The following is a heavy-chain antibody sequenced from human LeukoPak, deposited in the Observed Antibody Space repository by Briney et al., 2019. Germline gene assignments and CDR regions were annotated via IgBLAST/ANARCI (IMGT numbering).Heavy chain of an antibody. CDR3: ATGDGVAGFDY. V-gene: IGHV1-24*01. CDR2: FDPEDGET. J-gene: IGHJ4*02. CDR1: GYTLTQLS. Sequence: ASVKVSCKVSGYTLTQLSMHWVRQAPGKGLEWMGGFDPEDGETIYAQKFQGRVTMTEDTSTDTAYMELSSLTSEYTAVYDGATGDGVAGFDYWGQGTLVTVSS. D-gene: IGHD6-19*01.